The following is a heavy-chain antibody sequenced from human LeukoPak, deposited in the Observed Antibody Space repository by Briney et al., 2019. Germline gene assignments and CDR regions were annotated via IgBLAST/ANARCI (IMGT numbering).Heavy chain of an antibody. CDR2: ISSSSSYI. V-gene: IGHV3-21*01. CDR3: ARDHYGDYDAFDI. Sequence: GGSLRLSCAASDFTFTSAWMNWVRQAPGKGLEWVSSISSSSSYIYYADSVKGRFTISRDNAKNSLYLQMNSLRAEDTAVYYCARDHYGDYDAFDIWGQGTMVTVSS. J-gene: IGHJ3*02. D-gene: IGHD4-17*01. CDR1: DFTFTSAW.